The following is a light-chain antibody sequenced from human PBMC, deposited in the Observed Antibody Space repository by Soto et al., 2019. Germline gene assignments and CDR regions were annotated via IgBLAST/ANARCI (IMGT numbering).Light chain of an antibody. CDR3: QQLNNYPHT. J-gene: IGKJ4*01. CDR2: AAS. CDR1: QSISSY. V-gene: IGKV1D-13*01. Sequence: ILVTQCPSSLSDCLGDSVISTCLASQSISSYLNWYQQKPGKAPKLLIYAASSLESGVPSRFSGSGSGTDFTLTISSLQPEDFATYYCQQLNNYPHTFGGGTKVDI.